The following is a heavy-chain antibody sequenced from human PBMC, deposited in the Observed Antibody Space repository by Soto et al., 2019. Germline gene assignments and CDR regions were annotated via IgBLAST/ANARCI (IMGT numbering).Heavy chain of an antibody. V-gene: IGHV3-33*01. D-gene: IGHD6-13*01. CDR3: ARDLAAAALHYFAY. CDR2: IWSDGTNE. J-gene: IGHJ4*02. CDR1: GFSFSDSA. Sequence: PVGSLRLSCAASGFSFSDSAMHWVRQAPGKGLEWVAGIWSDGTNENYVEAVKGRFIISRDNSKSTVFLQMDSLRAEDTAVYFCARDLAAAALHYFAYWGQGTLVTVSS.